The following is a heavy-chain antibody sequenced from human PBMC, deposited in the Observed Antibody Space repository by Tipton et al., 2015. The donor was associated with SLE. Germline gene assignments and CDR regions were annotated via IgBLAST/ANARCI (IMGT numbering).Heavy chain of an antibody. CDR1: GGSFSGYY. V-gene: IGHV4-34*01. J-gene: IGHJ4*02. CDR3: ARHRIVGATDFDY. Sequence: TLSLTCAVYGGSFSGYYWSWIRQPPGKGLEWIGEINHSGSTDYNPSLKSRVTISVDTSKNQFSLKLSSVTAADTAVYYCARHRIVGATDFDYWGQGTLVTVSS. CDR2: INHSGST. D-gene: IGHD1-26*01.